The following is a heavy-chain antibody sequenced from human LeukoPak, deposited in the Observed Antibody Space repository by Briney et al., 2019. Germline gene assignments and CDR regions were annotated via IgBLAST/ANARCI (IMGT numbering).Heavy chain of an antibody. J-gene: IGHJ4*02. Sequence: GESLKISCKGSGYSFTSHWIGWVRQMPGKGLEWMGIIYPGDSDTRYSPSFQGQVTISADKSTGTAYLQWSGLKASDTAMYYCARLDGDGYNSFDYWGQGTLVTVSS. CDR1: GYSFTSHW. CDR2: IYPGDSDT. D-gene: IGHD5-24*01. V-gene: IGHV5-51*01. CDR3: ARLDGDGYNSFDY.